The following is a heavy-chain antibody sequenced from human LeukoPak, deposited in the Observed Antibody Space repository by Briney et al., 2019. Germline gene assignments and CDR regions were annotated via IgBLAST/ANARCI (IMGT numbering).Heavy chain of an antibody. J-gene: IGHJ4*02. CDR1: GYTFTGYY. V-gene: IGHV1-2*02. Sequence: ASVKVSCKASGYTFTGYYMHWVRQAPGQGLEWMGWINPNSGGTNYAQKFQGRVTMTRDTSISTAYMEPSRLRSDDTAVYYCASPSGYSSGWYLDYWGQGTLVTVSS. D-gene: IGHD6-19*01. CDR3: ASPSGYSSGWYLDY. CDR2: INPNSGGT.